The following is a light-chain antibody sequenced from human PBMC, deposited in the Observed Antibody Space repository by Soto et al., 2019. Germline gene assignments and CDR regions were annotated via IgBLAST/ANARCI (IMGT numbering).Light chain of an antibody. J-gene: IGLJ2*01. CDR2: SNN. V-gene: IGLV1-44*01. CDR1: NSNIGSFS. CDR3: AARDLSLNLVV. Sequence: AALTQPPSASGTPGQRVTISCSGSNSNIGSFSVNWYQQLPGTAPKLLIYSNNQRPSGVPDRFSGSKSGTSASLAISGLQSEDDADYYCAARDLSLNLVVFGCG.